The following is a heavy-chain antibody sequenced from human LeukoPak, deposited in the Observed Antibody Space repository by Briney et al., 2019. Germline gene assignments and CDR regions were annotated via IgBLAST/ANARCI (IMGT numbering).Heavy chain of an antibody. Sequence: SETLSLTCTVSGGSISSSSYYLGRIRPPPGEGLEWIGSIYYSGSTYYNPSLKSRVTISVDTSKNQFSLKLSSVTAADTAVYYCASPSYSSSSGLDYWGQGTLVTVSS. D-gene: IGHD6-6*01. CDR1: GGSISSSSYY. CDR2: IYYSGST. J-gene: IGHJ4*02. CDR3: ASPSYSSSSGLDY. V-gene: IGHV4-39*01.